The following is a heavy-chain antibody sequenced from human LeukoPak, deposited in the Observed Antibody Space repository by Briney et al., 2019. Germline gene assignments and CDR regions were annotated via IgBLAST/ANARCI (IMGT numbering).Heavy chain of an antibody. CDR3: AREDTAILSPYYYYYMDV. CDR2: ISGSSRYI. D-gene: IGHD5-18*01. Sequence: GGSLRLSCVASGFTFSTYSLNWVRQAPGKGLEWVSSISGSSRYIYYADLVKGRFTISRDNAKNSLYLQMNSLRAEDTAVYYCAREDTAILSPYYYYYMDVWGKGTTVTVSS. J-gene: IGHJ6*03. V-gene: IGHV3-21*01. CDR1: GFTFSTYS.